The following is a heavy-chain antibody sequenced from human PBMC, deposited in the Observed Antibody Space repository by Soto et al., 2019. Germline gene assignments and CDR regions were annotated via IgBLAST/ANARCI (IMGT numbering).Heavy chain of an antibody. V-gene: IGHV6-1*01. Sequence: PSQTLSLTCAISGDSVSSNSAAWNWIRQSPSRGLEWLGRTYYRSKWYNDYAVSVKSRITINPDTSKKQFSLQLNSVTPEDTAVYYFARESPGYSSGWYGVNFDYSGPGTLVSVSS. J-gene: IGHJ4*02. D-gene: IGHD6-19*01. CDR3: ARESPGYSSGWYGVNFDY. CDR1: GDSVSSNSAA. CDR2: TYYRSKWYN.